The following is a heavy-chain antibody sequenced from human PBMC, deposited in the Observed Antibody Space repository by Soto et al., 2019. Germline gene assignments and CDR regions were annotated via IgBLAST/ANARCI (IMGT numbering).Heavy chain of an antibody. CDR1: GGSITGFY. V-gene: IGHV4-59*08. CDR2: IYDSGST. CDR3: ARQSGANGIYHARAFDH. D-gene: IGHD1-26*01. Sequence: SETLSLTCTVSGGSITGFYWSWIRQPPGKGLEWIGYIYDSGSTNYNPSLKSRVTISADTSRTQFSLKLSSVTAADTAVYYCARQSGANGIYHARAFDHWGQGTLVTVSS. J-gene: IGHJ4*02.